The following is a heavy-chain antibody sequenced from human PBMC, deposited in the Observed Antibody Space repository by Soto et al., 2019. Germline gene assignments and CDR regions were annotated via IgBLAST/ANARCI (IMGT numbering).Heavy chain of an antibody. D-gene: IGHD4-4*01. Sequence: QVQLVQSGAELKKPGSSVKFSCKASGGTFSSYAISWVRQAPGQGLEWMGGIIPIFGTADYAQKFQGRVTITADESTSTAYMELSSMRSEDTAVYSCASDGGVYDYSPFDYLGQGTLVTFSS. CDR1: GGTFSSYA. CDR3: ASDGGVYDYSPFDY. CDR2: IIPIFGTA. V-gene: IGHV1-69*12. J-gene: IGHJ4*02.